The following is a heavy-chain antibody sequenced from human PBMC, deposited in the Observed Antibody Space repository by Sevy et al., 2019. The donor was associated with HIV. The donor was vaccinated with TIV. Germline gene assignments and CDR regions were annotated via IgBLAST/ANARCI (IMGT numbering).Heavy chain of an antibody. D-gene: IGHD6-13*01. V-gene: IGHV3-30*04. CDR2: ISYDGRSD. CDR1: DFTFSRYA. J-gene: IGHJ4*02. CDR3: ARDTSRIAAAGSFDY. Sequence: GGSLRLSCAASDFTFSRYAMHWVRQAPGKGLEWVTVISYDGRSDYYADSVKGRFTISRDNSKKTLFLQMNSLRADDTAVYYCARDTSRIAAAGSFDYWGQGTLVTVSS.